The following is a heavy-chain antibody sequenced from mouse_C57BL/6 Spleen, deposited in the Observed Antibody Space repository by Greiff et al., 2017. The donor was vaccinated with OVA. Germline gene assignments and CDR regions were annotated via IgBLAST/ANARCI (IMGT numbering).Heavy chain of an antibody. D-gene: IGHD1-1*01. V-gene: IGHV1-55*01. CDR2: IYPGSGST. J-gene: IGHJ3*01. CDR1: GYTFTSYW. CDR3: AREGTVVRGFAY. Sequence: VQLQQPGAELVKPGASVKMSCKASGYTFTSYWITWVKQRPGQGLEWIGDIYPGSGSTNYNEKFKSKATLTVDTSSSTAYMQLSSLTSEDSAVYYCAREGTVVRGFAYWGQGTLVTVSA.